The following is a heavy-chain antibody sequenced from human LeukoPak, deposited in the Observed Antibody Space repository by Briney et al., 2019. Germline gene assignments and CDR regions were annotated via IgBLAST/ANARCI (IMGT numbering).Heavy chain of an antibody. CDR3: ARSRPGSYPNYYYYMDV. CDR1: GGSLSGDY. D-gene: IGHD1-26*01. J-gene: IGHJ6*03. CDR2: INHSGST. Sequence: SETLSLTCAVYGGSLSGDYWSWMRQPPGKGLEWIGEINHSGSTNYNPSLKSRVTISEDTSKNQFSLKLSSVTAADTAVYYCARSRPGSYPNYYYYMDVWDKGTTVTVSS. V-gene: IGHV4-34*01.